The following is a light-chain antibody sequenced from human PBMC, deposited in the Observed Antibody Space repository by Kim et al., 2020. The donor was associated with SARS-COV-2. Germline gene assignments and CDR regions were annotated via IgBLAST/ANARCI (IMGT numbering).Light chain of an antibody. CDR3: QAWNSSIVV. CDR2: QDS. Sequence: SGSPGQTASITCSGDRLGDKYGCWYQQKPGQYPVLVIYQDSKRPSGIPERFSGSNAGNTATLTVSGTQAMDEDYYYCQAWNSSIVVFGGGTQLTVL. V-gene: IGLV3-1*01. J-gene: IGLJ2*01. CDR1: RLGDKY.